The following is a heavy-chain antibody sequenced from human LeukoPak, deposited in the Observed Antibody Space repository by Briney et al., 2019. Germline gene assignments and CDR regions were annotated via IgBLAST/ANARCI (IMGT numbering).Heavy chain of an antibody. Sequence: GGSLRLSCAASGFTVSSNYMSWVRQAPGKGLEWVSVIYSGGSTYYADSVKGRFTISRDNSKNTLYLQMNSLRAEDTAVYYCARTPYSSGWYSYWGQGTLVTVSS. V-gene: IGHV3-53*01. CDR3: ARTPYSSGWYSY. CDR1: GFTVSSNY. CDR2: IYSGGST. J-gene: IGHJ4*02. D-gene: IGHD6-19*01.